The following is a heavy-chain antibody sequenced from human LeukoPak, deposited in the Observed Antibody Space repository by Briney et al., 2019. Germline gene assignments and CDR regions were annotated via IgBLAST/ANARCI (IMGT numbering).Heavy chain of an antibody. Sequence: ASVKVSCKASGYTFTSYDINWVRQATGQGLEWMGWMNPNSGNTGYAQKFQGRVTMTRNTSISTSYMELSSLRSEDTAVYDCARGLGGPTVTTQRIDLIYYYYYMDVWSKGTTVTVSS. CDR2: MNPNSGNT. D-gene: IGHD4-17*01. CDR3: ARGLGGPTVTTQRIDLIYYYYYMDV. CDR1: GYTFTSYD. V-gene: IGHV1-8*01. J-gene: IGHJ6*03.